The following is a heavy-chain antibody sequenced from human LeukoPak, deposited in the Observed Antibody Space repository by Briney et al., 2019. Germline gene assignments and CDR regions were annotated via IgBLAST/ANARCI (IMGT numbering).Heavy chain of an antibody. J-gene: IGHJ4*02. CDR3: ARAVDPTFDY. CDR1: GFSFGSYR. CDR2: ITSSSTYI. V-gene: IGHV3-21*01. Sequence: GGSLRLSCEASGFSFGSYRINWVRQAPGKGLEWVSSITSSSTYIYYADPVKGRFTISRDNAKNSLYLQMNSLRAEDTAVYYCARAVDPTFDYWGQGTLVTVSS.